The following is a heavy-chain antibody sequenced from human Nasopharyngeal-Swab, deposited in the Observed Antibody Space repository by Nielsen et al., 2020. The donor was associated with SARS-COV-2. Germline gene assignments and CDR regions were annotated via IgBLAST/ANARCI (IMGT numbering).Heavy chain of an antibody. CDR1: GYTFTSHG. Sequence: ASVKVSCKASGYTFTSHGINWLRQAPGQGLEWLGWISAYNGNTNYAQKLQGRVTMTTDTSTSTAYMELTSLRSDDTAVYYCARALGYSRSSGGYFWLDPWGQGTLVTVPS. J-gene: IGHJ5*02. CDR2: ISAYNGNT. CDR3: ARALGYSRSSGGYFWLDP. D-gene: IGHD6-6*01. V-gene: IGHV1-18*01.